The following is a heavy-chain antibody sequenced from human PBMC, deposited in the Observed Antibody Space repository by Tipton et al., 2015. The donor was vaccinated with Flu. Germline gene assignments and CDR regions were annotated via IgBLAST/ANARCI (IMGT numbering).Heavy chain of an antibody. Sequence: GLVKPSETLSLTCAVYGGSFSGYYWSWIRQPPGKGLEWIGEINHSGSTNYNPSLKSRVTISVDTSKNQFSLKLSSVTAADTAVYYCARGDIVVVPAAMGGGFNYYYYGMDVWGQGTTVTVSS. CDR2: INHSGST. J-gene: IGHJ6*02. D-gene: IGHD2-2*01. CDR3: ARGDIVVVPAAMGGGFNYYYYGMDV. V-gene: IGHV4-34*01. CDR1: GGSFSGYY.